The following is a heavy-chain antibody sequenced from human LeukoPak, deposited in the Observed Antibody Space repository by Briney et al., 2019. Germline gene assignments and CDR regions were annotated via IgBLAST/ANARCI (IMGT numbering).Heavy chain of an antibody. V-gene: IGHV3-23*01. Sequence: GGSLRLSCAASGFTFSSYAMSWVRQAPGKGLEWVSAISGSGGSTYYADSVKGRFTISRDNSKNTLYLQMNSLRAEDAAVYYCAKLSARYGAFDIWGQGTMVTVSS. CDR3: AKLSARYGAFDI. CDR2: ISGSGGST. CDR1: GFTFSSYA. D-gene: IGHD3-16*02. J-gene: IGHJ3*02.